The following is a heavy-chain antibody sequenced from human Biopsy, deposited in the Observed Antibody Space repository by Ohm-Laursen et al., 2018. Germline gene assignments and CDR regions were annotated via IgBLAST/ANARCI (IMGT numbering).Heavy chain of an antibody. CDR1: GYKFTSYG. D-gene: IGHD6-25*01. J-gene: IGHJ4*02. V-gene: IGHV1-18*01. CDR2: ISGYNGNT. Sequence: ASVKVSCKASGYKFTSYGMSWVRQAPGQGFEWMGRISGYNGNTNYAQKFQGRITMTIDAATSTGYMDLRSLKSDDTAVYYCARIAAAGWGDYWGQGTLVTVSS. CDR3: ARIAAAGWGDY.